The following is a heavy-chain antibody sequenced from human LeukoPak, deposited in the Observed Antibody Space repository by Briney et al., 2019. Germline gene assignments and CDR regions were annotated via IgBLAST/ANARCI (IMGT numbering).Heavy chain of an antibody. J-gene: IGHJ4*02. CDR2: INPNSGGT. CDR3: ARAGERGSGSYYISY. V-gene: IGHV1-2*02. D-gene: IGHD3-10*01. CDR1: GYTFTGYY. Sequence: ASVKVSCKASGYTFTGYYMHWVRQAPGQGPEWMGWINPNSGGTNYAQKFQGRVTMTRDTSISTAYMELSRLRSDDTAVYYCARAGERGSGSYYISYWGQGTLVTVSS.